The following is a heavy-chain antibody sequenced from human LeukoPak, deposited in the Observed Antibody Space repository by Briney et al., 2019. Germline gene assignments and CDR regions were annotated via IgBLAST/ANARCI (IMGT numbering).Heavy chain of an antibody. CDR2: IYYSGST. CDR1: GGSISPYY. D-gene: IGHD3-22*01. CDR3: ARELGDSSGYYWWYFDL. Sequence: SETLALTCTVSGGSISPYYWSWIRQPPGKGLEGIGYIYYSGSTNYNPSLKSRVTIAVDTSKNQFSLKLSSVTAADTAVYYCARELGDSSGYYWWYFDLWGRGTLVTVSS. V-gene: IGHV4-59*01. J-gene: IGHJ2*01.